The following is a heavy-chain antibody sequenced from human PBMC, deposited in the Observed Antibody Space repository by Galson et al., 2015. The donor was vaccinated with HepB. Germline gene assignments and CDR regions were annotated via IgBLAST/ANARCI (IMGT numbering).Heavy chain of an antibody. V-gene: IGHV1-69*13. CDR3: ARGSDPEWYPVRYYYYGMDV. Sequence: SVKVSCKASGGTFSSYAISWVRQAPGQGLEWMGGIIPIFGTANYAQKFQGRVTITADESTSTAYMELSSLRSEDTAVYYCARGSDPEWYPVRYYYYGMDVWGQGTTVTVSS. CDR2: IIPIFGTA. J-gene: IGHJ6*02. D-gene: IGHD1-14*01. CDR1: GGTFSSYA.